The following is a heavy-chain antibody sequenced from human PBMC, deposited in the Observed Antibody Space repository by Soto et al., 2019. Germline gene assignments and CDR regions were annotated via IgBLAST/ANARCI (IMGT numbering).Heavy chain of an antibody. CDR3: ARRVPANYDMDV. CDR2: ISAYNGNT. Sequence: SVKVSCKASGYTCTTYGISCVRQSPGQGLEWLGWISAYNGNTNYAQKLQGRVTMTTDTSTGTAYMELRSLRFDDTAVYYCARRVPANYDMDVWGQGTTVTVSS. V-gene: IGHV1-18*04. CDR1: GYTCTTYG. J-gene: IGHJ6*02. D-gene: IGHD2-2*01.